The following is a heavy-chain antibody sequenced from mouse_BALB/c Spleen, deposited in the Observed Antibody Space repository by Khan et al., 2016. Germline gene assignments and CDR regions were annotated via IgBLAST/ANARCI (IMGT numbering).Heavy chain of an antibody. CDR1: GYSITSGYY. J-gene: IGHJ3*01. Sequence: VQLKESGPGLVKPSQSLSLTCSVTGYSITSGYYWNWIRQFPGNKLEWMGYISYDGSNNYNPSLKNRISITRDTSKNQFFLKLNSVTTEDTATYYCARGGDYDVAWFAYWGQGTLVTVSA. D-gene: IGHD2-4*01. CDR3: ARGGDYDVAWFAY. V-gene: IGHV3-6*02. CDR2: ISYDGSN.